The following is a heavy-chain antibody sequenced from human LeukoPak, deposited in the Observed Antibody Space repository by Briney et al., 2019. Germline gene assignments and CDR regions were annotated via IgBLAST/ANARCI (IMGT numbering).Heavy chain of an antibody. Sequence: SQTRSLTCTVSGGSISSGGYSWSWLRQHPVKGLEWIGYIYFRGTTHYNPSLRSRLTISVDTSKNQFSLKLSSVTAADTAVYYCARGQSCTNGVCYYFDSWGQGTLVTVSS. CDR2: IYFRGTT. CDR3: ARGQSCTNGVCYYFDS. CDR1: GGSISSGGYS. J-gene: IGHJ4*02. V-gene: IGHV4-31*03. D-gene: IGHD2-8*01.